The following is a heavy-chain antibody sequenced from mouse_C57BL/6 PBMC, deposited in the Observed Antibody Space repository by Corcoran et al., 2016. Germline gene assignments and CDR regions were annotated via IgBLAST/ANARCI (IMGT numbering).Heavy chain of an antibody. V-gene: IGHV1-26*01. CDR2: INPNNGGT. Sequence: EVQLQQSGHELVKPGASVKISCKASGYTFTDYYMNWVKQSHGKSLEWIGDINPNNGGTSYNQKFKGKATLTVDKSSSTAYMELRSLTSEDSAVYYCARDYYGSSWYFDVWGTGTTVTVSS. J-gene: IGHJ1*03. CDR3: ARDYYGSSWYFDV. CDR1: GYTFTDYY. D-gene: IGHD1-1*01.